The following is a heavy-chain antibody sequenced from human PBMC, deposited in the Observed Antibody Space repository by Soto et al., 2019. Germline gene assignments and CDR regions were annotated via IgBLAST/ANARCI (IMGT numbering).Heavy chain of an antibody. CDR3: ARDHPPVVVAAFYGMDV. V-gene: IGHV1-69*08. Sequence: QVQLVQSGAEVKKPGSSVKVSCKASGGTFSSYTISWVRQAPGQGLEWMGRIIPILGIANYAQKFQGRVTRTAXXSXSXXYMELSSLRSEDTAVYYCARDHPPVVVAAFYGMDVWGQGTTVTVSS. D-gene: IGHD2-15*01. J-gene: IGHJ6*02. CDR1: GGTFSSYT. CDR2: IIPILGIA.